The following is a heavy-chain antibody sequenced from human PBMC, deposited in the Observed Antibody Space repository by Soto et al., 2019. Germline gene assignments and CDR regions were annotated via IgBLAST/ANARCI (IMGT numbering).Heavy chain of an antibody. Sequence: GGSLRLSCAASGFTFSSYGMHWVRQAPGKGLEWVAIIWYDGGNKYYADSVKGRFTISRDNSKNKLYMQMNSLRAEDTAMYFCARDTTFEYTSSSSGNYFDYWGQGTLVTVSS. V-gene: IGHV3-33*01. J-gene: IGHJ4*02. CDR3: ARDTTFEYTSSSSGNYFDY. CDR2: IWYDGGNK. CDR1: GFTFSSYG. D-gene: IGHD6-6*01.